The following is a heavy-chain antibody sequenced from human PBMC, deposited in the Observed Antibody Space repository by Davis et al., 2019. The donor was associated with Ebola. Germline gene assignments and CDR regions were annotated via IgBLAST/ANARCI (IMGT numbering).Heavy chain of an antibody. J-gene: IGHJ4*02. CDR2: ISYDGSNK. V-gene: IGHV3-30*03. CDR1: GFTFSSYG. Sequence: GGSLRLSCAASGFTFSSYGMPWVRQAPGKGLEWVAVISYDGSNKYYADSVKGRFTISRDKSKNTLYLQMNSLRAEDTAVYYCAAQDNLGYWGQGTLVTVSS. CDR3: AAQDNLGY.